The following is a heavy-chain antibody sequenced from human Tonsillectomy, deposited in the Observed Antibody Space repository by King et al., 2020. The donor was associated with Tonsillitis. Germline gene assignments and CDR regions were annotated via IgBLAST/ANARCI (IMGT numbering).Heavy chain of an antibody. J-gene: IGHJ4*02. CDR2: ISYDGSNK. D-gene: IGHD5-18*01. CDR3: ARARGYSYGFDF. CDR1: GFTFSNFA. Sequence: VQLVESGGGVVQPGRSLRLSCAASGFTFSNFAMHWVRQAPGKGLEWLAVISYDGSNKFYADSVKGRFTISRDNSKNTLWRQMNSLRAEDTAVYYCARARGYSYGFDFWGQGTLVTVSS. V-gene: IGHV3-30*01.